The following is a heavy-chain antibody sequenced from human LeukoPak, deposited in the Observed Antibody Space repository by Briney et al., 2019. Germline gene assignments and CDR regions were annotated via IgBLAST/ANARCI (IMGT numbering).Heavy chain of an antibody. D-gene: IGHD5-18*01. CDR1: GFTFSYHG. J-gene: IGHJ4*02. CDR2: ITPDGGTT. CDR3: VRDRSYGAFDY. V-gene: IGHV3-20*01. Sequence: GGSLRLSCAASGFTFSYHGMNWVRQAPGKGLEWVSGITPDGGTTGYADSVRGRFTISRDNAKNSLYLQMNSLRAEDTAFYHCVRDRSYGAFDYWGQGTLITVSS.